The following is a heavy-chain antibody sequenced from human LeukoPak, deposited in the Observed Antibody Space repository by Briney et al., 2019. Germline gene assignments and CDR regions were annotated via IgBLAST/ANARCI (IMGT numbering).Heavy chain of an antibody. Sequence: GESLKISCKGSGYSFTSYWIGWVRQMPGKGLEWMGIIYPGDSDTRYSPSFQGQVTISADKSISTAYLQWSSLKASDTAMYYCARQQSWWSPRDAFDIWGQGTMVTVSS. J-gene: IGHJ3*02. CDR2: IYPGDSDT. D-gene: IGHD2-15*01. CDR3: ARQQSWWSPRDAFDI. V-gene: IGHV5-51*01. CDR1: GYSFTSYW.